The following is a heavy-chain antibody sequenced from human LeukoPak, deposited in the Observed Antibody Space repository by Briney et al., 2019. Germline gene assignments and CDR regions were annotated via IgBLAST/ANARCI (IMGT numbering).Heavy chain of an antibody. D-gene: IGHD2-2*01. Sequence: PAGSLTLSCAASGFTVSSYGMHWVRQAPGKGLEWVAVISYDGSNKYYADSVTDRFTIPTDNPKNTPCLQIDSLTAKDPAVSYCAKHGRICSSKICYHDIDYWGQGTLVTVSS. CDR2: ISYDGSNK. CDR3: AKHGRICSSKICYHDIDY. V-gene: IGHV3-30*18. J-gene: IGHJ4*02. CDR1: GFTVSSYG.